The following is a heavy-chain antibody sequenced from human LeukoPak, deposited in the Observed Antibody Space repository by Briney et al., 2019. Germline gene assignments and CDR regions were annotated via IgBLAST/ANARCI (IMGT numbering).Heavy chain of an antibody. CDR1: GDSVSSNNAA. D-gene: IGHD6-13*01. Sequence: SQTLSLTCAISGDSVSSNNAAWNWIRQSPSRGLEWLGRTYYRSKWYNDYAVSVKSRITINPDTSKNQFSLKLSSVTAADTAVFYCARDRPAGNTGHSHDYWGQGTLVTVSS. J-gene: IGHJ4*02. V-gene: IGHV6-1*01. CDR3: ARDRPAGNTGHSHDY. CDR2: TYYRSKWYN.